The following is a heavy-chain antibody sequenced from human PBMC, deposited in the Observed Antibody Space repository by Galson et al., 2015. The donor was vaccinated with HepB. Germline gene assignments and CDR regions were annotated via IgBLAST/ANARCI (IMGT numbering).Heavy chain of an antibody. CDR2: IYWDGNK. D-gene: IGHD3-9*01. V-gene: IGHV2-5*02. Sequence: PALVKPTQTLTLTCTLSGFSITTDYTGVGWIRQPPGKALEWLALIYWDGNKYYSPSLKSRLSVTTDTSENQVVLKMTNMDPVDTATYYCGHTAGWLVDSWGQGTPVTGSA. CDR3: GHTAGWLVDS. J-gene: IGHJ4*02. CDR1: GFSITTDYTG.